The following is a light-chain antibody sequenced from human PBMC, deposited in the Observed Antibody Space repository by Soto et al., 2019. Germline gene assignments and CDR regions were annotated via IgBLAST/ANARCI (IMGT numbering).Light chain of an antibody. Sequence: EIMLTQSLGTLSLTPGDRATLSCRASQNLGSGYLAWYQQKPGQAPRILIYAASSRATGIPDRFSGSGSGTDFTLTISSLQSDDFAVYYCQQYNNWPPITFGQGTRLEI. CDR1: QNLGSGY. CDR2: AAS. CDR3: QQYNNWPPIT. J-gene: IGKJ5*01. V-gene: IGKV3-20*01.